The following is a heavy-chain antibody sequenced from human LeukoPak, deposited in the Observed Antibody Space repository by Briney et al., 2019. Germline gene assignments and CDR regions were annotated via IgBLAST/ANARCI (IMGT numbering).Heavy chain of an antibody. CDR2: ITHSGGDT. Sequence: GGSLRLSCAASGFTFSRNAMSWVRQAPGKGLEWVSAITHSGGDTYYAGSVKGRFTISRDNSKNTLYLQINSLRAEDTAIYYCAKAPMEDSWYLHFDYWGQGTLVAVSS. V-gene: IGHV3-23*01. J-gene: IGHJ4*02. D-gene: IGHD6-13*01. CDR1: GFTFSRNA. CDR3: AKAPMEDSWYLHFDY.